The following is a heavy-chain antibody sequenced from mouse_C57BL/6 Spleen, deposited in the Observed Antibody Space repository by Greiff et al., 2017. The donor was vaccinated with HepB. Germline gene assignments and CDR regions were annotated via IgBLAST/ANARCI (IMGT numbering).Heavy chain of an antibody. CDR1: GYTFTSHW. V-gene: IGHV1-56*01. Sequence: VQLQQSGPELVRPGASVKISCKAPGYTFTSHWMQWVRQRPGQGLEWIGEIFPGSGSTYYNEKFKGKATLTVDTSSSTAYMQLSSRTSEDSAVYCCARGAADYYGSSYLNFDVWGTGTTVTVSS. D-gene: IGHD1-1*01. J-gene: IGHJ1*03. CDR2: IFPGSGST. CDR3: ARGAADYYGSSYLNFDV.